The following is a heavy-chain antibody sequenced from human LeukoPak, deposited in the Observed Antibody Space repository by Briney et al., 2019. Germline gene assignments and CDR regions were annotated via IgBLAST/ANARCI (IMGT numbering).Heavy chain of an antibody. CDR2: IKQDGSEK. CDR1: GFTFSSYW. J-gene: IGHJ4*02. D-gene: IGHD1-7*01. V-gene: IGHV3-7*01. CDR3: ARVSNWNYADY. Sequence: PGGSLRLSCAASGFTFSSYWMSWVRQAPGKGLEWVANIKQDGSEKYYVDSVKGRFTISRDNAKNSLYLQVISLRAEDTAVYYCARVSNWNYADYWGQGTLVTVSS.